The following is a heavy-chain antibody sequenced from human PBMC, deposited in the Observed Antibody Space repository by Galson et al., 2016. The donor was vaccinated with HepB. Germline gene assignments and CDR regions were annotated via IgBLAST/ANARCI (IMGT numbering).Heavy chain of an antibody. CDR2: ISFDGSSK. Sequence: SLRLSCAASGFTFNTFGMHWVRQAPGKGLEWVALISFDGSSKYYVDSVKGRFTISRDNSKNTLFLQMNSLGVEDTAVYHCARDQTFYDFWTGNHLDHSGHGTLCTVSS. V-gene: IGHV3-30*03. CDR1: GFTFNTFG. CDR3: ARDQTFYDFWTGNHLDH. J-gene: IGHJ4*01. D-gene: IGHD3/OR15-3a*01.